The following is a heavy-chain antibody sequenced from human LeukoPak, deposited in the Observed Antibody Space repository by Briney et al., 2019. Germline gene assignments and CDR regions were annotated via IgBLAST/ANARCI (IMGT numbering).Heavy chain of an antibody. J-gene: IGHJ4*02. Sequence: GGSLRLSCAASGFTFSSYWMSWVRQAPGKGLEWVANIKEDGSEIYYVDSVKGRFTISRDNAEHSLFLQMNNLRVEDTAVYYCTRDRVGTMVYWGRGTLVTVSS. CDR1: GFTFSSYW. V-gene: IGHV3-7*01. CDR3: TRDRVGTMVY. CDR2: IKEDGSEI. D-gene: IGHD3-10*01.